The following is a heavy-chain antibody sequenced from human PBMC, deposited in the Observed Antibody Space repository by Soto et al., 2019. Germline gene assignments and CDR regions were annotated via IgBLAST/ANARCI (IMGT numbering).Heavy chain of an antibody. D-gene: IGHD1-7*01. J-gene: IGHJ4*02. Sequence: QVQLVESGGGVVQPGRSLRLSCAASGFSFSNYGMHWVRQAPGKGLEWVTVLWYDGSYKYYEDSVKGRFTISRDNSKNPLYLQMNSVRAEETAVYYCARGDWNYGDFDHWGQGTLVTVSS. CDR3: ARGDWNYGDFDH. CDR1: GFSFSNYG. V-gene: IGHV3-33*01. CDR2: LWYDGSYK.